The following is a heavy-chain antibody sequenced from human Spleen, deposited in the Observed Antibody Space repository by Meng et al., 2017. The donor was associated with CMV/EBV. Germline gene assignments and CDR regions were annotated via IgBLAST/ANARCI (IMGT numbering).Heavy chain of an antibody. Sequence: GESLKISCTASGFTFSSYEMNWVRQAPGKGLEWLSYINSGGSSIYYADSVKGRFTISRDNAKNSLYLQMNSLRAEDTAVYYCATYSSGWYSGYWGQGTLVTVSS. CDR1: GFTFSSYE. D-gene: IGHD6-19*01. CDR2: INSGGSSI. CDR3: ATYSSGWYSGY. V-gene: IGHV3-48*03. J-gene: IGHJ4*02.